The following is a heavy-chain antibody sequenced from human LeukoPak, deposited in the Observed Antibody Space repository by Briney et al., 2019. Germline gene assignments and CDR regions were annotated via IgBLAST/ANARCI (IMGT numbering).Heavy chain of an antibody. V-gene: IGHV4-59*08. CDR3: ARPTTIPIYGGDWYFDL. CDR1: GDSISSYS. Sequence: PSETLSLTCTVSGDSISSYSWSWIRQPPGKGLEWIGYIYYSGSTNYNPSLKSRVTISVDTSKNQFSLKLSSVTAADTAVYYCARPTTIPIYGGDWYFDLWGRGTLVTVSS. D-gene: IGHD4/OR15-4a*01. J-gene: IGHJ2*01. CDR2: IYYSGST.